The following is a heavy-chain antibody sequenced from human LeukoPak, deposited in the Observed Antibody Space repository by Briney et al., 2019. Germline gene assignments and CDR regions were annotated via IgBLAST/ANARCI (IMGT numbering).Heavy chain of an antibody. CDR1: GFTFSSYA. CDR3: TKLGAIFGVVIIDYYYYGMDV. J-gene: IGHJ6*02. Sequence: GGSLRLSCAASGFTFSSYAMSWVRQAPGKGLEWVSAISGSGGSTYYADSVKGRFTISRDNSKNTLYLQMNSLRAEDTAVYYCTKLGAIFGVVIIDYYYYGMDVWAKGPRSPSP. CDR2: ISGSGGST. D-gene: IGHD3-3*01. V-gene: IGHV3-23*01.